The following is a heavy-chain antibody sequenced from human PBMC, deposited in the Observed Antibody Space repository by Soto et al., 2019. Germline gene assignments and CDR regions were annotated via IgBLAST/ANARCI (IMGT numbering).Heavy chain of an antibody. D-gene: IGHD4-17*01. CDR2: ISGSGGST. J-gene: IGHJ5*02. Sequence: EVQLLESRGGLVQPGGSLRLSCAASGFTFSSYAMSWVRQAPGKGLEWVSAISGSGGSTYYADSVKGRFTISRDNSKNTLYLQMNSLRAEDTAVYYCAKGWVGGDYDPNWFDPWGQGTLVTVSS. CDR3: AKGWVGGDYDPNWFDP. V-gene: IGHV3-23*01. CDR1: GFTFSSYA.